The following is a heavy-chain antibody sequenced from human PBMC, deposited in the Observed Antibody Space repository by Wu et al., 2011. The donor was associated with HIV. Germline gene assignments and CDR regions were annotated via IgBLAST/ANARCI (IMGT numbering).Heavy chain of an antibody. V-gene: IGHV1-69*15. CDR3: ARGSGLGSYFDY. CDR2: IIPVFGTT. D-gene: IGHD3-10*01. CDR1: GGTFSSYA. J-gene: IGHJ4*02. Sequence: QVQLVQSGAEVKKPGSSVKVSCKASGGTFSSYAINWVRQAPGQGLEWMGRIIPVFGTTNYAQKFQGRVTITADESTNTAYMELSGLRSEDTAVYYCARGSGLGSYFDYWGQGTLVPVSS.